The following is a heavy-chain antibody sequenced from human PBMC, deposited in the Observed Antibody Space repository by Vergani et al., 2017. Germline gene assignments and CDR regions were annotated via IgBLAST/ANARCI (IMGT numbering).Heavy chain of an antibody. CDR2: SSGSDGNT. CDR3: AKGVYCSSSSCYVGRGYYGDMGV. V-gene: IGHV3-23*01. CDR1: GFTFSSYA. Sequence: EVQRLESGGGMVQPGGSLRLSCGASGFTFSSYAMSWVRPVTGKGLEWVSGSSGSDGNTYYANSGKGRFTISRDNSKNTLYLQMNSPRADDTSVYYCAKGVYCSSSSCYVGRGYYGDMGVWGRXP. J-gene: IGHJ6*02. D-gene: IGHD2-2*01.